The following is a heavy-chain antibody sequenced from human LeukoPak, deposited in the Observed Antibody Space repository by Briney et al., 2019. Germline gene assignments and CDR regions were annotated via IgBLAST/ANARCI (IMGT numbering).Heavy chain of an antibody. CDR2: ISSSSSTI. Sequence: PGGSLRLSCAASGFTFSSYSMNWVRQAPGKGLEWVSYISSSSSTIYYADSVKGRFTISRDNSKNTLYLQMNSLRAEDTAVYYCAKELRTMVRGATDAFDIWGQGTMVTVSS. J-gene: IGHJ3*02. D-gene: IGHD3-10*01. CDR1: GFTFSSYS. CDR3: AKELRTMVRGATDAFDI. V-gene: IGHV3-48*01.